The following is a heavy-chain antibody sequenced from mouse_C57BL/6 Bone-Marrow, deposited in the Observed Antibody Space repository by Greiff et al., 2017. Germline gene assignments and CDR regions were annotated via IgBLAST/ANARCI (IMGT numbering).Heavy chain of an antibody. CDR1: GFTFTDYY. CDR2: IRNKANGYTT. J-gene: IGHJ2*01. Sequence: EVKLVESGGGLVQPGGSLSLSCAASGFTFTDYYMSWVRQPPGKALEWLGFIRNKANGYTTEYSASVKGRFTISRDNSQSILYLQMNALRAEDSATYYCARSSTGDDYWGQGTTLTVSS. CDR3: ARSSTGDDY. D-gene: IGHD4-1*02. V-gene: IGHV7-3*01.